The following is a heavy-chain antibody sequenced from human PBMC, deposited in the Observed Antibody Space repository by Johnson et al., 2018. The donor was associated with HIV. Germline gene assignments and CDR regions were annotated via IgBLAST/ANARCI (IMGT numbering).Heavy chain of an antibody. CDR1: GFTVSSNY. D-gene: IGHD3-22*01. J-gene: IGHJ3*02. CDR3: ARDEGIVVVSHAFDI. Sequence: QVQLVESGGGLVQPGGSLRLSCAASGFTVSSNYMSWVRQAPGKGLEWVAVISYDGSNKYYADSVKGRFTISRDNSKNSLYLQMNSLRAEDTAVYYCARDEGIVVVSHAFDIWGQGTMVTVSS. V-gene: IGHV3-30-3*01. CDR2: ISYDGSNK.